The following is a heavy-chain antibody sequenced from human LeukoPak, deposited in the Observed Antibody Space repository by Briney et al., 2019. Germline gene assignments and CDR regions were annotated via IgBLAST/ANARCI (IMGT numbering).Heavy chain of an antibody. J-gene: IGHJ4*02. Sequence: GGSLRLSCAASGFTFSSYAMSWVRQAPGKGLEWVSAISGSGGSTYYADSVKGRFLISRDNSKNMLFLQMNSLIIEDSAVYYCARNSDYYDYSPQSVWGQGTLVTVS. D-gene: IGHD3-22*01. CDR1: GFTFSSYA. CDR3: ARNSDYYDYSPQSV. V-gene: IGHV3-23*01. CDR2: ISGSGGST.